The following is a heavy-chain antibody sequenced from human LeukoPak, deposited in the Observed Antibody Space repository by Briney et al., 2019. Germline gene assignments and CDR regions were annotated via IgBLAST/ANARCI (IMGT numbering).Heavy chain of an antibody. CDR1: GYTFTGYY. CDR3: ARDASYIVGASGAFDI. J-gene: IGHJ3*02. V-gene: IGHV1-2*06. D-gene: IGHD1-26*01. CDR2: INPNSGGT. Sequence: GASVKVSCKASGYTFTGYYMHWVRQAPGQGLEWMGRINPNSGGTNYAQKFQGRVTMTRDTSISTAYMELSRLRSDDTAVYYCARDASYIVGASGAFDIWGQGTMVTVSS.